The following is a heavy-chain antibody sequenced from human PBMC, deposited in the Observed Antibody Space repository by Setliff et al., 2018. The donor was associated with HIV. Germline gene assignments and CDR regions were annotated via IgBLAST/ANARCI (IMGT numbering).Heavy chain of an antibody. D-gene: IGHD1-26*01. J-gene: IGHJ4*02. CDR2: MSDSGSSA. V-gene: IGHV3-23*01. CDR3: ARDATRGGDFDF. CDR1: GFTFSGYA. Sequence: PGGSLRLSCAASGFTFSGYAMSWVRQAPGKGLEWVSGMSDSGSSAYYRDSVKGRFTISRDNVENRLYLQMNNLRVEDTGIYYCARDATRGGDFDFWGQGTLVTVSS.